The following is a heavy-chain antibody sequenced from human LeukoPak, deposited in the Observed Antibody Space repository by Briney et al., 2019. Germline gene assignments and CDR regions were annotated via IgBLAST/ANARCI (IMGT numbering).Heavy chain of an antibody. D-gene: IGHD5-24*01. CDR1: GFTFSSYW. V-gene: IGHV3-23*01. CDR3: AKDLVRWLQLAPGAFDI. Sequence: GGSLRLSCAASGFTFSSYWMHWVRQAPGKGLEWVSAISGSGGSTYYADSVKGRFTISRDNSKNTLYLQMNSLRAEDTAVYYCAKDLVRWLQLAPGAFDIWGQGTMVTVSS. J-gene: IGHJ3*02. CDR2: ISGSGGST.